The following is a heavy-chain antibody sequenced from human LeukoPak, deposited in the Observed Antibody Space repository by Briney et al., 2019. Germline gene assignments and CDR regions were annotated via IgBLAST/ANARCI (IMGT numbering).Heavy chain of an antibody. Sequence: GGSLRLSCAASGFTFSSYWMSWVRQAPGKGLEWVANIKQDGSEKYYVDSVKGRFTISRDNAKNSLYLQMNSLRAEDTAVYYCAPTEGYGDLDFDYWGQGTLVTVSS. J-gene: IGHJ4*02. CDR3: APTEGYGDLDFDY. V-gene: IGHV3-7*03. D-gene: IGHD4-17*01. CDR1: GFTFSSYW. CDR2: IKQDGSEK.